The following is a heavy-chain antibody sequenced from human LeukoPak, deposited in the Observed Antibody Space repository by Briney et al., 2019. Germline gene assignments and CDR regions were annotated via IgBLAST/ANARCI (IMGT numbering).Heavy chain of an antibody. CDR2: IIPIFGTA. J-gene: IGHJ4*02. CDR1: GGTFSSYA. CDR3: ARDDSGGYYSYYFDY. V-gene: IGHV1-69*05. D-gene: IGHD3-22*01. Sequence: SVKVSCKASGGTFSSYAISWVRQAPGQGLEWMGRIIPIFGTANYAQKFQGRVTITTNESTSTAYMELSSLRSEDTAVYYCARDDSGGYYSYYFDYWGQGTLVTVSS.